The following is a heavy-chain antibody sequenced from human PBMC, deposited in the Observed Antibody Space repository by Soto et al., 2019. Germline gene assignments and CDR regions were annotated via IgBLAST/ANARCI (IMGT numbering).Heavy chain of an antibody. Sequence: SETLSVTCTVSGGSISSYYWSWIRQPPGKGLEWIGYIYYSGSTNYNPSLKSRVTISVDTSKNQFSLKLSSVTAADTAVYYCARVTMVRGVIITSRFYMVVWGRGTTVTISS. CDR3: ARVTMVRGVIITSRFYMVV. V-gene: IGHV4-59*01. D-gene: IGHD3-10*01. CDR2: IYYSGST. CDR1: GGSISSYY. J-gene: IGHJ6*03.